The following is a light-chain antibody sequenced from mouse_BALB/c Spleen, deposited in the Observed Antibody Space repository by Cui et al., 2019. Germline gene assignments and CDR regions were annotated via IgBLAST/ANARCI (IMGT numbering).Light chain of an antibody. V-gene: IGKV4-50*01. J-gene: IGKJ2*01. CDR3: QKFISSLYT. CDR2: YTP. Sequence: ENVHTQSPAILSASLGEKVTMSCRDISIVNYMYWYQNKSDASPKLWIYYTPNLDPGVPARFSGSGSGNHYSLTISSMEGEDAATYYSQKFISSLYTFGGGTKLEMK. CDR1: SIVNY.